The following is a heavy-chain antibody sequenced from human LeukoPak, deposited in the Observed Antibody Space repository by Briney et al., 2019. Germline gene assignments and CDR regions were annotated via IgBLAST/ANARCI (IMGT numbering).Heavy chain of an antibody. CDR2: ISFDGSNK. J-gene: IGHJ3*02. CDR3: ARSLAAKVASDAFDI. V-gene: IGHV3-30-3*01. CDR1: GFTFNSYW. D-gene: IGHD5-12*01. Sequence: GGSLRLSCAASGFTFNSYWMTWLRQAPGKGLEWVAVISFDGSNKYNADSVRGRFTISRDNSKNTLYLQMNSLRAEDTAVYYCARSLAAKVASDAFDIWGQGTMVTVSS.